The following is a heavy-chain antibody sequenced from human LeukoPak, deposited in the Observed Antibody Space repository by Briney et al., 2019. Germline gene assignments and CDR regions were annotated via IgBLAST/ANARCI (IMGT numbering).Heavy chain of an antibody. V-gene: IGHV4-59*01. D-gene: IGHD5-18*01. CDR3: ARAPRYGLDY. Sequence: EWIGYIYYSGSTNYNPSLKSRVTISVDTSKNQFSLKLSSVTAADTAVYYCARAPRYGLDYWGQGTLVTVSS. CDR2: IYYSGST. J-gene: IGHJ4*02.